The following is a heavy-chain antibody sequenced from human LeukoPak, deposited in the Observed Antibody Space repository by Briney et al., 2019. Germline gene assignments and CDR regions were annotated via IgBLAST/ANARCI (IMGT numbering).Heavy chain of an antibody. Sequence: ASVKVSCKASGYNFNRYDITWVRQAPGQGLEWMGWISPYDDNTHYAQKLQGRVTLTTEMSTSTAYMELRSLRSDDTAVYYCARKVCTTSGCHTNFDYWGQGTLVTVSA. J-gene: IGHJ4*02. CDR1: GYNFNRYD. V-gene: IGHV1-18*01. CDR2: ISPYDDNT. D-gene: IGHD2/OR15-2a*01. CDR3: ARKVCTTSGCHTNFDY.